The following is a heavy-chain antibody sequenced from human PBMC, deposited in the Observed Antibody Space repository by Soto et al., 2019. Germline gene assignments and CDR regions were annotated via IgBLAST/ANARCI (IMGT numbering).Heavy chain of an antibody. J-gene: IGHJ3*02. D-gene: IGHD1-1*01. CDR3: ARDTGTDWGAFDI. CDR2: IYYSGST. Sequence: QVQLQESGPGLVKPSQTLSLTCTVSGGSISSGGYYWSWIRQHPGKGLEWIGYIYYSGSTYYNPSRKSRVTLSVDTSKNQFSLKLSSVTAADTAVYYCARDTGTDWGAFDIWGQGTLVTVSS. CDR1: GGSISSGGYY. V-gene: IGHV4-31*03.